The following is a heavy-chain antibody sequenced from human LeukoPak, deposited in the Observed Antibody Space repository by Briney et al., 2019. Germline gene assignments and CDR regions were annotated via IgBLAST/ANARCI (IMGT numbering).Heavy chain of an antibody. CDR3: TTGVLGSSRYGEDY. CDR2: IKSKTDGGTT. V-gene: IGHV3-15*01. Sequence: TAGGSLRLSCAASGFTFSNAWMSWVRQAPGKGLEWVGRIKSKTDGGTTDYAAPVKGRFTISRDDSKNTLYLQMNSLKTEDTAVYYCTTGVLGSSRYGEDYWGQGTLVTVSS. J-gene: IGHJ4*02. D-gene: IGHD6-13*01. CDR1: GFTFSNAW.